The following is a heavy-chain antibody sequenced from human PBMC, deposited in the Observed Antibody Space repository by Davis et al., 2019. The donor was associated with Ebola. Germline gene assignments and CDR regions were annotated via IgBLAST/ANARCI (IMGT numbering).Heavy chain of an antibody. CDR1: GGTFSSYA. J-gene: IGHJ4*02. D-gene: IGHD6-13*01. CDR3: ARDKHLMQPFDY. V-gene: IGHV1-69*13. Sequence: AASVKVSCKASGGTFSSYAISWVRQAPGQGLEWMGGIIPIFGTANYAQKFQGRVTITADESTSTAYMELSSLRSEDTAVYYCARDKHLMQPFDYWGQGTLVTVSS. CDR2: IIPIFGTA.